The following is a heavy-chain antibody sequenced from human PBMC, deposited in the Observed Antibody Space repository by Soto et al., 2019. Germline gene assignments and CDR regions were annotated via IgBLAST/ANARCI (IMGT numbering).Heavy chain of an antibody. D-gene: IGHD3-22*01. V-gene: IGHV1-69*06. J-gene: IGHJ4*02. CDR1: GGTFSSYA. CDR2: IIPIFGTA. Sequence: QVQLVQSGAEVKKPGSSVKVSCKASGGTFSSYAISWVRQAPGQGLEWLGGIIPIFGTANYAQKFQGRVTITADKSTSTAYMELGSLRSEDTAVYYCARGSARDSSASYYFDYWGQGTLVTVSS. CDR3: ARGSARDSSASYYFDY.